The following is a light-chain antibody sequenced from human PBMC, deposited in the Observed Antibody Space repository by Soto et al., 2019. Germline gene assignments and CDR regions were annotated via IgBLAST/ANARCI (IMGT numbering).Light chain of an antibody. CDR1: QSVSSY. CDR3: QQRSNWPLMYT. Sequence: EIVLTQSPATLSLSPGERATLSCRASQSVSSYLAWYQQKPGQAPRLLIYDASNMATGIPARFSGSGSGTDFTRTISSLEPEDFAVYYCQQRSNWPLMYTFGQGTKLEIK. CDR2: DAS. V-gene: IGKV3-11*01. J-gene: IGKJ2*01.